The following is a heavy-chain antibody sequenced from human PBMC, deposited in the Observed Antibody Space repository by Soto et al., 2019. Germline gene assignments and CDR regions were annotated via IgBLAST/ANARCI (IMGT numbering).Heavy chain of an antibody. V-gene: IGHV4-34*01. J-gene: IGHJ6*02. CDR2: INHSGGT. CDR3: AGDREYYHFWRSYDNEGLYDMDV. D-gene: IGHD3-3*02. Sequence: SETLSLTCAVYGGSFSGYYWTWIRQPPGKGLEWIGGINHSGGTNYNSSLKSRVTISVDTSKNQFSLMLYSVTAANTAVYYAAGDREYYHFWRSYDNEGLYDMDVWGQGTTVTVSS. CDR1: GGSFSGYY.